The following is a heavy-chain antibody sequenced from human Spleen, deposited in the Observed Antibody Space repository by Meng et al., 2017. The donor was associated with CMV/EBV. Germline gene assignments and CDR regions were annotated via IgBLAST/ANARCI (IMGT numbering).Heavy chain of an antibody. CDR3: ARDRRGYSYGSSDYYYGLDV. J-gene: IGHJ6*02. CDR1: GFTFSSYS. Sequence: GESLKISCAASGFTFSSYSMNWVRQAPGKGLEWVSYISSSAGTIYYADSVKGRFTISRDNAKNSLYLQMNSLRAEDTAVYYCARDRRGYSYGSSDYYYGLDVWGQGTTVTVSS. D-gene: IGHD5-18*01. V-gene: IGHV3-48*04. CDR2: ISSSAGTI.